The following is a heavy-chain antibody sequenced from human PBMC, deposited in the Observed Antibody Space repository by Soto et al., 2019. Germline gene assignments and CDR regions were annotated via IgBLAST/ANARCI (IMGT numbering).Heavy chain of an antibody. CDR3: AREGPAPYYYYGMDV. CDR2: ISGYNGNT. V-gene: IGHV1-18*01. Sequence: QVQLVQSRGEVKKPGASVKVSCKTSGYSFTTYGFSWVRQAPGQGLEWMGWISGYNGNTNYAQKXQRXXTXPTDTSTSTAYMELRSLRSDDTAVYYCAREGPAPYYYYGMDVWGQGSTVTVSS. CDR1: GYSFTTYG. J-gene: IGHJ6*02.